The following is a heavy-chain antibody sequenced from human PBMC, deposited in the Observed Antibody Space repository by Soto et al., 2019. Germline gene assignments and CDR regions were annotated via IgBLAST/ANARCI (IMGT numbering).Heavy chain of an antibody. D-gene: IGHD3-9*01. CDR3: AKDGNPIPYLTGYYRLGWFDP. Sequence: GGALRLSCASSGFTFSSYAMSWVRQAPGKGLEWVSAISGSGGSTYYADSVKGRFTISRDNSKNTLYLQMNSLRAEDTAVYYCAKDGNPIPYLTGYYRLGWFDPWGQGTLVTVSS. J-gene: IGHJ5*02. CDR1: GFTFSSYA. V-gene: IGHV3-23*01. CDR2: ISGSGGST.